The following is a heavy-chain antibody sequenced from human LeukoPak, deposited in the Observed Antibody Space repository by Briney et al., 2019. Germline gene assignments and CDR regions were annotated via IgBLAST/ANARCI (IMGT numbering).Heavy chain of an antibody. D-gene: IGHD2-2*01. V-gene: IGHV4-39*01. CDR2: IYNSGST. CDR3: ARRVGYCSSTTCTNWLDP. Sequence: SETLSLTCTVSGGSISSSSYYWGWIRQPPGKGLEWIGSIYNSGSTYYNPSLKSRVTISVDTSKNQFSLKLSSVTAADTAVYYCARRVGYCSSTTCTNWLDPWGQGTLVTVSS. CDR1: GGSISSSSYY. J-gene: IGHJ5*02.